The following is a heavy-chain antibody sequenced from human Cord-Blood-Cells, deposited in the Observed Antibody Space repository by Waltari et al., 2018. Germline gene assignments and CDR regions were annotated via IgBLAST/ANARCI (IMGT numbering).Heavy chain of an antibody. V-gene: IGHV3-49*04. CDR2: IRSKAYGGTT. Sequence: EVQLVESGGGLVQPGRSLRLSCTASGFTFGDYAMSWVRQAPGKGLEWVGFIRSKAYGGTTEYAASVKGRFTISRDDSKSIAYLQMNSLKTEDTAVYYCTSRETDYWGQGTLVTVSS. CDR1: GFTFGDYA. CDR3: TSRETDY. J-gene: IGHJ4*02. D-gene: IGHD1-26*01.